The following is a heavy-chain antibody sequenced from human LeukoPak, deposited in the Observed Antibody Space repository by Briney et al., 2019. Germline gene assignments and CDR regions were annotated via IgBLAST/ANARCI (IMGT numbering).Heavy chain of an antibody. V-gene: IGHV3-30*18. J-gene: IGHJ4*02. CDR3: AKVPGSMVRGVIKSGDY. CDR1: GFTFSSYG. D-gene: IGHD3-10*01. CDR2: ISYDGSNK. Sequence: GRSLRLSCAASGFTFSSYGMHWVRQAPGKGLEWVAVISYDGSNKYYADSVKGRFTISRDNSKNTLYLQMNSLRAEDTAVYYCAKVPGSMVRGVIKSGDYWGQGTLATVSS.